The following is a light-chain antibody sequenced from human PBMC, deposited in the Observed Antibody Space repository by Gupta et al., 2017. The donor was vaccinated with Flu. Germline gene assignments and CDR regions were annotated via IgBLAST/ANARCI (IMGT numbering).Light chain of an antibody. CDR1: QSVSTSY. CDR2: ATS. Sequence: GERATVSCRPSQSVSTSYLAWYQQKPGQAPRLLIYATSTRATGIPDRFSGSGSGTDFTLTISRLEPEDFAVYYCQQYGTSRTFGQGTKVEIK. J-gene: IGKJ1*01. V-gene: IGKV3-20*01. CDR3: QQYGTSRT.